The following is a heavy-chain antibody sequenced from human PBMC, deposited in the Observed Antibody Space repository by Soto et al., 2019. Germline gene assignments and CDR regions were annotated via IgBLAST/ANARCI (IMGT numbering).Heavy chain of an antibody. CDR2: IYPGDSDT. J-gene: IGHJ6*02. CDR3: ARNALYTGEWLGEDYYYYYGMDV. V-gene: IGHV5-51*01. Sequence: PGESLKISCKGSGYSFTSYWIGWVRQMPGKGLEWMRIIYPGDSDTRYSPAFQGQVTISADKSISTAYLQWSSLKASDTAMYYCARNALYTGEWLGEDYYYYYGMDVWGQGTTVTVSS. D-gene: IGHD6-19*01. CDR1: GYSFTSYW.